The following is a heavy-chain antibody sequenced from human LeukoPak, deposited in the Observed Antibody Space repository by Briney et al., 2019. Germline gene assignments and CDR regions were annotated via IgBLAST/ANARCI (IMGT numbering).Heavy chain of an antibody. D-gene: IGHD3-22*01. CDR1: GGSISSYY. J-gene: IGHJ4*02. CDR2: IYYSGST. CDR3: ARGDSGYYQGY. Sequence: SETLSLTCTVSGGSISSYYWSWIRQPPGKGLEWIGCIYYSGSTNYNPSLKSRVTISVDTSKNQFSLKLSSVTAADTAVYYCARGDSGYYQGYWGQGTLVTVSS. V-gene: IGHV4-59*01.